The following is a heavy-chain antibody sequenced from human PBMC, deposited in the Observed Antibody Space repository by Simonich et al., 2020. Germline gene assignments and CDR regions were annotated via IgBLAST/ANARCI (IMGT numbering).Heavy chain of an antibody. CDR2: IKSKTDGWTT. CDR3: TTEGRAAAGTPWDY. CDR1: GFTFSNAW. D-gene: IGHD6-13*01. Sequence: EVQLVESGGGLVKPGGSLRLSCAASGFTFSNAWMSWVRQAPWKGLEGVGRIKSKTDGWTTDYAAPVKGRFTISRDDSKNTLYLQMNSLKTEDTAVYYCTTEGRAAAGTPWDYWGQGTLVTVSS. V-gene: IGHV3-15*01. J-gene: IGHJ4*02.